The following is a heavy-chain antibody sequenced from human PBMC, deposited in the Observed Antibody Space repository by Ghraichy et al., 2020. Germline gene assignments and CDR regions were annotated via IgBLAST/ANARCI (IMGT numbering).Heavy chain of an antibody. CDR2: INHSGST. J-gene: IGHJ4*02. D-gene: IGHD5-18*01. V-gene: IGHV4-34*01. CDR3: ARGGTRRIKYSYGYRGYYFDY. CDR1: GGSFSGYY. Sequence: SETLSLTCAVYGGSFSGYYWSWIRQPPGKGLEWIGEINHSGSTNYNPSLKSRVTISVDTSKNQFSLKLSSVTAADTAVYYCARGGTRRIKYSYGYRGYYFDYWGQGTLVTVSS.